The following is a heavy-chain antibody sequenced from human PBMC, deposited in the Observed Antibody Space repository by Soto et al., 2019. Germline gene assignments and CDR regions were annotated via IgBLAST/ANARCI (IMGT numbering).Heavy chain of an antibody. J-gene: IGHJ5*02. Sequence: AGALRHSYPASGFIPSRYRNHWVRLVLGKGLEWVSYISSSSSTIYYADSVKGRFTISRDNAKNSLYLQMNSLRDEDTAVYYCAREEVPTVNNPHNWFDPWGQGTLVTVSS. V-gene: IGHV3-48*02. CDR1: GFIPSRYR. D-gene: IGHD4-17*01. CDR2: ISSSSSTI. CDR3: AREEVPTVNNPHNWFDP.